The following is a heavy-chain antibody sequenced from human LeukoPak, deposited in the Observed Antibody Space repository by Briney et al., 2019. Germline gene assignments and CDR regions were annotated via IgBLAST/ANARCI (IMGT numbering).Heavy chain of an antibody. CDR2: ISYDGSNK. D-gene: IGHD1-26*01. Sequence: GGSLRLSCAASGFTFSSYEMNWVRQAPGKGLEWVAVISYDGSNKYYADSVKGRFTISRDNSKNTLYLQMNSLRAEDTAVYYCARQWAIGAFDIWGQGTMVTVSS. CDR1: GFTFSSYE. V-gene: IGHV3-30*04. J-gene: IGHJ3*02. CDR3: ARQWAIGAFDI.